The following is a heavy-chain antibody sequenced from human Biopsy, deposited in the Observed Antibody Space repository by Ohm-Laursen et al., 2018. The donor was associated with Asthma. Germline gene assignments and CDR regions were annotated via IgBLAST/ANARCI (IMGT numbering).Heavy chain of an antibody. CDR2: IYSGGGT. CDR1: GFTVSSNG. D-gene: IGHD6-19*01. CDR3: AKDFRGIAVAGDRGFDY. V-gene: IGHV3-53*01. Sequence: SLRLSCAASGFTVSSNGMSWVRQPPGKGLEWVSVIYSGGGTFYADSVRGRFTISRDNSKSTLFLQMDSLSAEDTAVYYCAKDFRGIAVAGDRGFDYWGQGALVTVSS. J-gene: IGHJ4*02.